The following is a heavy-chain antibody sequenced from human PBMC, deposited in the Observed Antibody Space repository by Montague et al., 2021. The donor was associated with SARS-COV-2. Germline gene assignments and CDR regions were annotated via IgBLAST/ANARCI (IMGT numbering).Heavy chain of an antibody. D-gene: IGHD6-19*01. Sequence: SETLSLTCIVSGGSISCHYWCWVRQTPAKGLEWIGYVYYLGTTNYNPSLKTRVTFSVYTSKNQLSLMLTSVTAADTGVYYARNGGAGVPGLLFGMDIWGQGTPVTVSS. CDR3: RNGGAGVPGLLFGMDI. V-gene: IGHV4-59*11. J-gene: IGHJ6*02. CDR2: VYYLGTT. CDR1: GGSISCHY.